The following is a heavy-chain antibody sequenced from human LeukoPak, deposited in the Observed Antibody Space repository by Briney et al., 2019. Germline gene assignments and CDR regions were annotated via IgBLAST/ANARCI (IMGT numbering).Heavy chain of an antibody. D-gene: IGHD3-22*01. J-gene: IGHJ4*02. Sequence: GGSLRLSCAASGFTFSNAWMSWVRQAPGKGLEWVGRIKSKMDGGTTDYAAPVKGRFTISRDDSKNTLYLKMNSLKTEDTAVYYCTTGGSYYYDSSGYYYGVDYWGQGTLVTVSS. V-gene: IGHV3-15*01. CDR2: IKSKMDGGTT. CDR3: TTGGSYYYDSSGYYYGVDY. CDR1: GFTFSNAW.